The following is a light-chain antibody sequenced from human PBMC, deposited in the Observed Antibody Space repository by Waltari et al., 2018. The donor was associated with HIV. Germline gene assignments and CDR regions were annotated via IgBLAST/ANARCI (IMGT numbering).Light chain of an antibody. CDR1: KLGDKY. V-gene: IGLV3-1*01. J-gene: IGLJ3*02. CDR2: QNK. CDR3: QAWDSSTRGL. Sequence: SYELTQPPSMSVSPGQTASITCSGDKLGDKYVCWYQQKPGQSPVLVIYQNKKRPSGIPERFSGANSGNTGTLTIGGTQAVEEGEYYCQAWDSSTRGLFGGGTKLTVL.